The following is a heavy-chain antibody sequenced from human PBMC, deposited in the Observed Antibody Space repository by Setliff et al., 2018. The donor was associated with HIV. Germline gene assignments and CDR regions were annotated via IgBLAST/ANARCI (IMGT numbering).Heavy chain of an antibody. CDR2: IYHRGGT. D-gene: IGHD2-8*02. J-gene: IGHJ3*01. CDR1: GSSISSNSY. CDR3: ARDTGVNVAPDGRGYHTFDF. Sequence: SETLSLTCSVSGSSISSNSYWWAWIRQPPGKGLECIGTIYHRGGTFNNPSLKSRVVMSVDTSKNQFSLKLTSVTAADTATYYCARDTGVNVAPDGRGYHTFDFWGRGTMVTVSS. V-gene: IGHV4-38-2*02.